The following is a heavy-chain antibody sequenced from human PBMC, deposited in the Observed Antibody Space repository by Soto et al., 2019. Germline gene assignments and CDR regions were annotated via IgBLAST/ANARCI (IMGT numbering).Heavy chain of an antibody. CDR3: ARNVDYFDP. CDR1: GYTFTRYA. CDR2: INTGNGNS. V-gene: IGHV1-3*04. D-gene: IGHD4-17*01. J-gene: IGHJ5*01. Sequence: ASVKVSCKASGYTFTRYAIHWVRQAPGQGLEWMGWINTGNGNSHYSQKFQGRVTFTRDTSATTAYMELSNLRSEGTAVYFCARNVDYFDPWGQGTLVTVSS.